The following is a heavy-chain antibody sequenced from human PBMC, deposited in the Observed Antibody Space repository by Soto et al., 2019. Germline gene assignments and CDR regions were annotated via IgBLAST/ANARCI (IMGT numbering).Heavy chain of an antibody. V-gene: IGHV3-74*01. Sequence: GSLRLSCAASGFTFSNSCMHWVRQVSGKGLEWVSRINADGTSTSYADSVKGRFTISRDNAKNTLYLHVNSLRAEDTAVYYCVKVLARGVGVPRFYFDSWGQGALVTVSS. J-gene: IGHJ4*02. D-gene: IGHD2-2*01. CDR1: GFTFSNSC. CDR2: INADGTST. CDR3: VKVLARGVGVPRFYFDS.